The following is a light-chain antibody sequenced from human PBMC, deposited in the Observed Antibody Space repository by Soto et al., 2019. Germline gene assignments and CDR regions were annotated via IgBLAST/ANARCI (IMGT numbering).Light chain of an antibody. CDR3: GTWDSSLSAGV. CDR2: DNN. CDR1: SSKIGNNY. V-gene: IGLV1-51*01. Sequence: QSVLTQPPSVSAAPGQKVTISCSGSSSKIGNNYVSWYQQLPGTAPKLLIYDNNKRPSGIPDRFSGSKSGTSATLGITGLQLGDEADYYCGTWDSSLSAGVFGGGTKVTVL. J-gene: IGLJ2*01.